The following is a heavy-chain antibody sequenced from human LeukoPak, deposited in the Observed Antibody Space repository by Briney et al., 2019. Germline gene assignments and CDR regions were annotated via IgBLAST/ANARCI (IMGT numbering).Heavy chain of an antibody. J-gene: IGHJ3*02. V-gene: IGHV1-69*05. CDR1: GYTFTSYG. CDR2: IIPIFGTA. D-gene: IGHD3-3*01. CDR3: ARVPGRSGYRMGNAFDI. Sequence: SVKVSCKASGYTFTSYGISWVRQAPGQGLEWMGGIIPIFGTANYAQKFQGRVTITTDESTSTAYMELSSLRSEDTAVYYCARVPGRSGYRMGNAFDIWGQGAMVTVSS.